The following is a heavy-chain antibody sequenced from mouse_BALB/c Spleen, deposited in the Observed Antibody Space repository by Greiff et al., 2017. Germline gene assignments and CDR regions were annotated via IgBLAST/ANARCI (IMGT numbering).Heavy chain of an antibody. V-gene: IGHV14-3*02. CDR3: ANYYGSSLFAY. D-gene: IGHD1-1*01. CDR1: GFNIKDTY. J-gene: IGHJ3*01. CDR2: IDPANGKT. Sequence: VQLQQSGAELVKPGASVKLSCTASGFNIKDTYMHWVKQRPEQGLEWNGRIDPANGKTKYDPKFQGKATITADTSSNTAYLQLSSLTSEDTAVYYCANYYGSSLFAYWGQGTLVTVSA.